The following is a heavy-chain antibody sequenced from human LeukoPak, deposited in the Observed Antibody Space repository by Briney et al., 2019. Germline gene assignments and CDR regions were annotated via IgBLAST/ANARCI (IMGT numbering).Heavy chain of an antibody. J-gene: IGHJ4*02. CDR2: IIPIFGTA. Sequence: ASVKVSCKASGGTFSSYAISWVRQAPGHGLEWMGGIIPIFGTANYAQKFQGRVTITADESTSTAYMELSSLRSDDTAVYYCARGRGNWGSVYFDYWGQGTLVTVSS. CDR1: GGTFSSYA. V-gene: IGHV1-69*01. CDR3: ARGRGNWGSVYFDY. D-gene: IGHD7-27*01.